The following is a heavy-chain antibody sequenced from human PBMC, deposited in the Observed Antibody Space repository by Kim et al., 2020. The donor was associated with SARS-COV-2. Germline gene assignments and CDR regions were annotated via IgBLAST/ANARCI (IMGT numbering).Heavy chain of an antibody. CDR3: ARDRLSRASIAAAGTNWFDP. J-gene: IGHJ5*02. CDR2: INAGNGNT. V-gene: IGHV1-3*01. CDR1: GYTFTSYA. D-gene: IGHD6-13*01. Sequence: ASVKVSCKASGYTFTSYAMHWVRQAPGQRLEWMGWINAGNGNTKYSQKFQGRVTITRDTSASTAYMELSSLRSEDTAVYYCARDRLSRASIAAAGTNWFDPWGQGTLVTVSS.